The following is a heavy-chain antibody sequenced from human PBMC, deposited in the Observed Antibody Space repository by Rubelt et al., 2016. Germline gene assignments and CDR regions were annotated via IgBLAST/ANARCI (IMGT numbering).Heavy chain of an antibody. V-gene: IGHV1-18*01. CDR1: GYTFTSYG. D-gene: IGHD6-6*01. CDR3: ARDGGIAARPVDY. CDR2: ISAYNGNT. Sequence: QVQLVQSGAEVKKPGASVKVSCKASGYTFTSYGISWVRQAPGQGLEWMGWISAYNGNTNYALKLQGRVTMTTGTATSTGYMELRSLRSDDTAVYYCARDGGIAARPVDYWGQGTLVTVSS. J-gene: IGHJ4*02.